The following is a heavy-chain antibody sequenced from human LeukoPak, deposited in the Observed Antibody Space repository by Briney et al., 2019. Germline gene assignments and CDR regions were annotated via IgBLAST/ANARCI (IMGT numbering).Heavy chain of an antibody. D-gene: IGHD3-3*01. J-gene: IGHJ5*02. Sequence: SETLSLTCAVYGGSFSGYYWSWIRQPPGKGLEWIGEINHSGSTNHNPSLKSRVTISVDTSKNQFSLKLSSVTAADTAVYYCARAPLDRYDFWSGYYGLPWFDPWGQGTLVTVSS. CDR2: INHSGST. CDR3: ARAPLDRYDFWSGYYGLPWFDP. CDR1: GGSFSGYY. V-gene: IGHV4-34*01.